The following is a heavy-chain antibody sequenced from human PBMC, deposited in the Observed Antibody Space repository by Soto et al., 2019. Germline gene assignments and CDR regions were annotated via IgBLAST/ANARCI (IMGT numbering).Heavy chain of an antibody. CDR2: ISGSGGST. CDR1: GFTFSSYA. Sequence: GGSLRLSCAASGFTFSSYAMSWVRQAPGKGLEWVSAISGSGGSTYYADSVKGRFTISRDNSKNTLYLQMNSLRAEDTAVYYCAKGSGYDYVWGSYRYGLLDYWGQGTLVTVS. CDR3: AKGSGYDYVWGSYRYGLLDY. D-gene: IGHD3-16*02. J-gene: IGHJ4*02. V-gene: IGHV3-23*01.